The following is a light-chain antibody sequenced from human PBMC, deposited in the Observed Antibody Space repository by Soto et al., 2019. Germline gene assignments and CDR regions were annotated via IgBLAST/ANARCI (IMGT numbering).Light chain of an antibody. CDR1: QSISRN. J-gene: IGKJ5*01. V-gene: IGKV1-39*01. Sequence: DIQMTPSPSSLSASVGDRVTITCRASQSISRNLNWYQQKPGKAPKLLIYAASSLQNGVPSRFSGGGSGTEFTLSISSLQPEDFGTYYCQQSYTTASITFGQGTRLEIK. CDR3: QQSYTTASIT. CDR2: AAS.